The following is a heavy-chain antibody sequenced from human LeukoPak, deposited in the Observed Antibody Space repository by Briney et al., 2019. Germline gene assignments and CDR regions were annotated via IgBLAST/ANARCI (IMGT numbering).Heavy chain of an antibody. Sequence: SETLSLTCTVSGGSISSSSYYWGWIRQPPGKGLEWIGSIYYSGSTYYNPSLKSRVTISVDTSKNQFSLKLSSVTAADTAVYYCARRLTEYRTNGVCYWFDYWGQGTLVTVSS. CDR2: IYYSGST. V-gene: IGHV4-39*01. D-gene: IGHD2-8*01. J-gene: IGHJ4*02. CDR3: ARRLTEYRTNGVCYWFDY. CDR1: GGSISSSSYY.